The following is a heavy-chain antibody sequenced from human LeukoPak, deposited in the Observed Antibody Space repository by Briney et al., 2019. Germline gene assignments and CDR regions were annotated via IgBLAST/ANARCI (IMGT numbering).Heavy chain of an antibody. J-gene: IGHJ4*02. CDR2: FYYGGST. CDR3: ARLYYYGSGSYYNYFDS. V-gene: IGHV4-39*01. Sequence: KPSETLSLTCTVSGDSISSSRYYWDWIRQPPGKGLEWIGTFYYGGSTYYNPSLKSRVTISVDTSKNQFSLKLASVTAADTAVYYCARLYYYGSGSYYNYFDSWGQGTLVTVSS. D-gene: IGHD3-10*01. CDR1: GDSISSSRYY.